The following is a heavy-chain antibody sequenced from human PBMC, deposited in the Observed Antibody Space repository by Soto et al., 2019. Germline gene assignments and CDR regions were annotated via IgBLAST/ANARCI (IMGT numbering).Heavy chain of an antibody. D-gene: IGHD3-10*01. V-gene: IGHV4-59*01. J-gene: IGHJ6*02. CDR3: AREGPNAGYYYYYYGMDV. Sequence: PSATLSLTCTVSGGSISSYYWSWIRQPPGKGLEWIGYIYYSGSTNYNPSLKSRVTISVDTSKNQFSLKLSSVTAADTAVYYCAREGPNAGYYYYYYGMDVWGQGTTVTVSS. CDR2: IYYSGST. CDR1: GGSISSYY.